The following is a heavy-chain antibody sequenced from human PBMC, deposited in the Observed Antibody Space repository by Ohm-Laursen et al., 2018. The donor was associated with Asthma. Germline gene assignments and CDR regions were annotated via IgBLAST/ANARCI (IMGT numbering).Heavy chain of an antibody. V-gene: IGHV3-74*01. Sequence: SLRLSCAASGFIVSDYFMHWVRQRPGEGLVWISHLFPGGRSTNYADSVRGRFTFSRDDAQNTVYLQMHSLRVDDPAVYFCARGNVEGLLWGQGTLVTVSS. CDR1: GFIVSDYF. CDR3: ARGNVEGLL. J-gene: IGHJ4*02. CDR2: LFPGGRST.